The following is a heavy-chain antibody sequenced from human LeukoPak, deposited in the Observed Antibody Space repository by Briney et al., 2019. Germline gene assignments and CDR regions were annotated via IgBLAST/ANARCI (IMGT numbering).Heavy chain of an antibody. CDR1: GYSFANYW. V-gene: IGHV5-51*01. CDR2: IYPNASDT. D-gene: IGHD3-22*01. CDR3: ALSSGAYDSAGYFDY. J-gene: IGHJ4*02. Sequence: GESLKISCKGSGYSFANYWIGWVRQMPGKGLEWMGIIYPNASDTRYSPSFRGQVTISADKSIATAYLRWNSLKASDTAMYYCALSSGAYDSAGYFDYWDQGTLVTVSS.